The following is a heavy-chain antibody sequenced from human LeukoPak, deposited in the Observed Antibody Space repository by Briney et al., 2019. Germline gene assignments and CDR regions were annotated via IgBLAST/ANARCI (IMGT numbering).Heavy chain of an antibody. D-gene: IGHD2-2*01. V-gene: IGHV3-23*01. CDR3: AKGRYCSSTSCIPNWFDP. J-gene: IGHJ5*02. CDR2: IRGSGGST. CDR1: GFTFSSYA. Sequence: GGSLRLSCAASGFTFSSYAMSWGRQAPGKGLERVSAIRGSGGSTYYADSVKGRFTISRDNSKNTLYLQMNSLRAEDTAVYYCAKGRYCSSTSCIPNWFDPWGQGTLVTVSS.